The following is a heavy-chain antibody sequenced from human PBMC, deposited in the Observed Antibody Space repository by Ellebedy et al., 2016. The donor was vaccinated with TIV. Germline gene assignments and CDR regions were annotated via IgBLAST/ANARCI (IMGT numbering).Heavy chain of an antibody. CDR2: IYSSGST. CDR3: ARNLVIFTFEKWYFDL. V-gene: IGHV4-39*01. D-gene: IGHD3/OR15-3a*01. Sequence: SETLSLTCTVSGDSISSSTSYWGWIRQPPGTGLEWIGTIYSSGSTYYNPSLKSRVTISVDTSNNQFSLKLSSVTAADTAVYYCARNLVIFTFEKWYFDLWGRGTLVTVSS. CDR1: GDSISSSTSY. J-gene: IGHJ2*01.